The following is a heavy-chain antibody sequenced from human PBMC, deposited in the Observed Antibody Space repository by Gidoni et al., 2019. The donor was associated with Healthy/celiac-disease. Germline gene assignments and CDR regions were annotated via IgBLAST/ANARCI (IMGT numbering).Heavy chain of an antibody. CDR2: IYYSGST. Sequence: IGYIYYSGSTYYNSSLKSRVTISVDTSKNQFSLKLSSVTAADTAVYYCARDRCSSTSCYHYYYYGMDVWGQGTTVTVSS. CDR3: ARDRCSSTSCYHYYYYGMDV. D-gene: IGHD2-2*01. V-gene: IGHV4-30-4*01. J-gene: IGHJ6*02.